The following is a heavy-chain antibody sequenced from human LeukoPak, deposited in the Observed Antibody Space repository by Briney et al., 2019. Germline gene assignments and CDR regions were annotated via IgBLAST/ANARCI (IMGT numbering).Heavy chain of an antibody. CDR2: VHRSGSA. D-gene: IGHD3-22*01. CDR3: ARRNYYDSTGYYPY. Sequence: SETLSLTCAVSGDYISSDNWWSWVRQPPGKGLEWIGEVHRSGSANYNPSLKSRVIISIDKSKNQFSLKLSSVTAADTAVYYCARRNYYDSTGYYPYWGQGTLVTVSS. V-gene: IGHV4-4*02. CDR1: GDYISSDNW. J-gene: IGHJ4*02.